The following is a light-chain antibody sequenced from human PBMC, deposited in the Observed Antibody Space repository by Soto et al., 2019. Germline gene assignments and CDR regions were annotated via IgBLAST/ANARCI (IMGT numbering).Light chain of an antibody. CDR3: TSYTSSTTVI. J-gene: IGLJ2*01. V-gene: IGLV2-14*03. Sequence: QSALTQPASMSGSPGQSITISCTGTSSDLGGYNYVSWYQQHPGKAPRLIIFEVTNRPSGVSNRFSGSKSGNTASLTISGLQADDEAHYYCTSYTSSTTVIFGGGTQLTVL. CDR1: SSDLGGYNY. CDR2: EVT.